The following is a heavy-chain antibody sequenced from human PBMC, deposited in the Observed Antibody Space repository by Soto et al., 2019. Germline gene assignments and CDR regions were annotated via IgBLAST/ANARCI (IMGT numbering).Heavy chain of an antibody. Sequence: QVQLQQWGAGLLKPSETLSLTCAVYGGSFSSYYWSWIRQPPGKGLEWIGQINHYGSTDYNPSLKSRVTIAVDTSKNHCSLRLSSVTAADTAIYYCATHCSSTSCYYTFDPWGQGTLVTVSS. CDR3: ATHCSSTSCYYTFDP. J-gene: IGHJ5*02. D-gene: IGHD2-2*01. CDR2: INHYGST. V-gene: IGHV4-34*01. CDR1: GGSFSSYY.